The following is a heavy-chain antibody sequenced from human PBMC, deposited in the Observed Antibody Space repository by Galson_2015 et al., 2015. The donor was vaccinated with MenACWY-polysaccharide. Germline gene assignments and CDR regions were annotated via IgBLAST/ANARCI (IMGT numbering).Heavy chain of an antibody. CDR1: GDSISSSSYY. J-gene: IGHJ4*02. Sequence: ETLSLTCTVSGDSISSSSYYWGWIRQPPGKGLEWIGSIYYSGSTYYNPSLMSRVTISVDTSKNQFSLKLSSVTAADTAVYYCARNAAYTRITMLPLDWGQGTLVTVSS. CDR3: ARNAAYTRITMLPLD. CDR2: IYYSGST. D-gene: IGHD3-10*02. V-gene: IGHV4-39*01.